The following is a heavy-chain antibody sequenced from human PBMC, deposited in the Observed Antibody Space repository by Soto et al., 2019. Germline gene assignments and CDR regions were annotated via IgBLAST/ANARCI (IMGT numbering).Heavy chain of an antibody. CDR1: GFTVSSDY. V-gene: IGHV3-53*01. Sequence: EVQLVESGGGLSQPGGSLRLSCAASGFTVSSDYMSWVRQAPGKGLEWVSVIYTGGSTYYADSVKGRFTFSRDNSKNTLYLQMNSLRAEDTAVYYCARAYGGNPALFDPWGQGTLVTVSS. CDR3: ARAYGGNPALFDP. J-gene: IGHJ5*02. D-gene: IGHD4-17*01. CDR2: IYTGGST.